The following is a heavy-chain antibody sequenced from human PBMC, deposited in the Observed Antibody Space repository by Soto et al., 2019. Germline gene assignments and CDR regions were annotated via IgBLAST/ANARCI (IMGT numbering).Heavy chain of an antibody. CDR2: IRSKANSYAT. CDR1: GFTFSGSA. Sequence: PGGSLRLSCAASGFTFSGSAMHWVRQASGKGLEWVGRIRSKANSYATAYAASVKGRFTISRDVSKNTAYLQMNSLKTEDTAVYYCTRLNDLRHYYYGMDVWGQGTTVTVSS. CDR3: TRLNDLRHYYYGMDV. V-gene: IGHV3-73*01. J-gene: IGHJ6*02.